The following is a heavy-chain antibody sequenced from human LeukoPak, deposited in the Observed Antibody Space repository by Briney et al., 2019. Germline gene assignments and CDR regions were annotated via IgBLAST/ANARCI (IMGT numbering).Heavy chain of an antibody. CDR2: IDSGRGSST. Sequence: GGSLRLSCAASGFTFSSYEMNWVRQAPGKGLEWVSYIDSGRGSSTNYADSVKGRFTISRDNAKNSLYLQMNSLRAEDTAVYYCAKGGTDYVWGSYRPGYYYYMDVWGKGTTVTISS. V-gene: IGHV3-48*03. CDR1: GFTFSSYE. J-gene: IGHJ6*03. D-gene: IGHD3-16*02. CDR3: AKGGTDYVWGSYRPGYYYYMDV.